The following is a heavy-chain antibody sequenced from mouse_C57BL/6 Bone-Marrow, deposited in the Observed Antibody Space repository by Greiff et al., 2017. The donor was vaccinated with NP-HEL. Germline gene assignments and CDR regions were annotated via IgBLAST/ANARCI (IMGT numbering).Heavy chain of an antibody. D-gene: IGHD2-4*01. CDR3: VRQVYEYEDWYFDV. CDR2: IRSKSNNYAT. J-gene: IGHJ1*03. CDR1: GFSFNTYA. Sequence: EVKLMESGGGLVQPKGSLKLSCAASGFSFNTYAMNWVRQAPGKGLEWVARIRSKSNNYATYYADSVKDRFTISRDDSESMLYLQMNNLKTEDTAMYYCVRQVYEYEDWYFDVWGTGTTVTVSS. V-gene: IGHV10-1*01.